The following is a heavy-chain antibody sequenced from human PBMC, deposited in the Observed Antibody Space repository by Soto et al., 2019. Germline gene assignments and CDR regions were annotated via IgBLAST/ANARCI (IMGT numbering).Heavy chain of an antibody. V-gene: IGHV1-18*01. Sequence: VASVKVSCKASGYTFTSYGISWVRQAPGQGLEWMGWISAYNGNTNYAQKLQGRVTMTTDTSTSTAYMELRSLRSDDTAVYYCARELRVPRFGVVIMRGDAFDIWGQGTMVTVSS. J-gene: IGHJ3*02. CDR2: ISAYNGNT. CDR1: GYTFTSYG. D-gene: IGHD3-3*01. CDR3: ARELRVPRFGVVIMRGDAFDI.